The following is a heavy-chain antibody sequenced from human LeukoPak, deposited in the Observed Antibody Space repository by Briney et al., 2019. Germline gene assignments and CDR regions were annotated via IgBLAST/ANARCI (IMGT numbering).Heavy chain of an antibody. CDR1: GGSISSSSYY. D-gene: IGHD3-3*01. V-gene: IGHV4-39*07. CDR3: ARDLSRRPDYDFWSGYPCNWFDP. CDR2: IYYSGST. J-gene: IGHJ5*02. Sequence: SETLSLTCTVSGGSISSSSYYWGWIRQPPGKGLEWIGSIYYSGSTYYNPSLKSRDTISVDTSKNQFSLKLSSVTAADTAVYYCARDLSRRPDYDFWSGYPCNWFDPWGQGTLVTVSS.